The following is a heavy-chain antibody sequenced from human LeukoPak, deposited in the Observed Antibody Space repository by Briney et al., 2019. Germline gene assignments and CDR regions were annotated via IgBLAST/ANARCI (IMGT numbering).Heavy chain of an antibody. Sequence: PSETLSLTCTISGASISGFYWSWIRQPPGKGLEWIGSINYSGSTNYNPSLKSRVTISIDTSKNRMSLKLISVTAADTAVYYCARDPIHIDDYNADWGQGALVSVSS. D-gene: IGHD5-24*01. CDR1: GASISGFY. CDR3: ARDPIHIDDYNAD. CDR2: INYSGST. V-gene: IGHV4-59*01. J-gene: IGHJ4*02.